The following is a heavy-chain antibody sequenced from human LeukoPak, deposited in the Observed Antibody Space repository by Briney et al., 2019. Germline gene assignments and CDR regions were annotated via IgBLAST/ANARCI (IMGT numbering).Heavy chain of an antibody. Sequence: ASVKVSCKASGGTFSSYAISWVRQAPGQGLEWMGGIIPIFGTANYAQKFQGRVTITADESTSTAYMELSSLRSEDTAVYYCARASLYCGGDCYPLDYWGQGTLVTVSS. V-gene: IGHV1-69*13. CDR3: ARASLYCGGDCYPLDY. J-gene: IGHJ4*02. CDR2: IIPIFGTA. D-gene: IGHD2-21*02. CDR1: GGTFSSYA.